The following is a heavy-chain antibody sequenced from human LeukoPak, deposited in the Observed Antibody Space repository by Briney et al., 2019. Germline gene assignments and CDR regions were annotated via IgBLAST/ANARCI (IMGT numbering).Heavy chain of an antibody. Sequence: GGSLRLSCAASGFTFSSYAMGWVRQAPGKGLKWVSAISGSDGSTYYADSVKGRFTISRDNSKNTLYLQMNSLRAEDTAVYYCAKLTILGYCSGGSCYDRRVFDYWGQGTLVTVSS. CDR1: GFTFSSYA. CDR2: ISGSDGST. D-gene: IGHD2-15*01. V-gene: IGHV3-23*01. CDR3: AKLTILGYCSGGSCYDRRVFDY. J-gene: IGHJ4*02.